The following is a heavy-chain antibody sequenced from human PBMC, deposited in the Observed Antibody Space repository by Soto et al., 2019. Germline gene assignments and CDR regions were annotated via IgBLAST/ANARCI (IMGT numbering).Heavy chain of an antibody. V-gene: IGHV1-3*01. CDR1: GYTFTSYA. CDR3: ATDSSSIVLMVYAHDAFDI. CDR2: INAGNGDT. D-gene: IGHD2-8*01. Sequence: ASVKVSCKASGYTFTSYAMHWVRQAPGQRLEWMGWINAGNGDTKYSQKFQGRVTMTEDTSTNTAYMELSSLRSEDTAVYYCATDSSSIVLMVYAHDAFDIWGQGTMVTVSS. J-gene: IGHJ3*02.